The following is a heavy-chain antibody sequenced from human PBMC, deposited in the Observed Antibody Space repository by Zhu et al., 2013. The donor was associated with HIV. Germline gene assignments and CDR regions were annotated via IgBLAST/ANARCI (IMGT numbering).Heavy chain of an antibody. J-gene: IGHJ1*01. CDR1: GFTFSSYA. CDR2: ISYDGSNK. Sequence: VQLVESGGGVVQPGRSLRLSCAASGFTFSSYAMHWVRQAPGKGLEWVAVISYDGSNKYYADSVKGRFTISRDNSKNTLYLQMNSLRAEDTAVYYCARDGYYYDSSGYSEYFQHWGQGTLVTVSS. D-gene: IGHD3-22*01. CDR3: ARDGYYYDSSGYSEYFQH. V-gene: IGHV3-30-3*01.